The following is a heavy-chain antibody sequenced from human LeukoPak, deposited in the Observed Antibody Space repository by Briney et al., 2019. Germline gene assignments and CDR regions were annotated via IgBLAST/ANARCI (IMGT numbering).Heavy chain of an antibody. V-gene: IGHV5-51*01. J-gene: IGHJ5*02. D-gene: IGHD6-13*01. Sequence: GESLKISCKGSGYSFTSYWIGWVRQMPGKGLEWMGIIYPGDSDTRYSPSFQGQVTISADKSISTAYLQWSSLKASDTAMYYCARLSSSSCPVCGWFDPWGQGTLVTVSS. CDR3: ARLSSSSCPVCGWFDP. CDR1: GYSFTSYW. CDR2: IYPGDSDT.